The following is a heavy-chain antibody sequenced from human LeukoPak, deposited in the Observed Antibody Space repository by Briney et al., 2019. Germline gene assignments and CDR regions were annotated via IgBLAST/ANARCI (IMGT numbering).Heavy chain of an antibody. V-gene: IGHV1-2*02. CDR1: GYTFTGYY. J-gene: IGHJ5*02. CDR2: INPNSGGT. D-gene: IGHD3-16*01. CDR3: ARGPPPIGDWFDP. Sequence: ASVKVSCKASGYTFTGYYMHCVRQAPGQGLEWMGWINPNSGGTNYAQKFQGRVTMTRDTSISTAYMELSRLRSDDTAVYYCARGPPPIGDWFDPWGQGTLVTVSS.